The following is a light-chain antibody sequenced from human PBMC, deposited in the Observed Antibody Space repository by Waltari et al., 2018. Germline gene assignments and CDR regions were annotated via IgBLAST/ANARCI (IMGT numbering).Light chain of an antibody. CDR1: GAYGTYE. J-gene: IGLJ2*01. Sequence: QPVLTQPPSASASLGASVTLTCTLRGAYGTYEVDWYQPKPGKEPRFLMRAGTGRRVGDKGYGISDRFSVSGSGLNRFLTINHIQEEDESDFHCAADHGSAGDFIVVFGGGTKLTVL. V-gene: IGLV9-49*01. CDR2: AGTGRRVG. CDR3: AADHGSAGDFIVV.